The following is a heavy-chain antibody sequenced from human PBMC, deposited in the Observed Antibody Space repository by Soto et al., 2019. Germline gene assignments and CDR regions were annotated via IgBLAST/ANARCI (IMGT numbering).Heavy chain of an antibody. CDR2: FDPEDGET. CDR1: GYTLTELS. Sequence: ASVKVSCKVSGYTLTELSMHWVRQAPGKGLEWMGGFDPEDGETIYAQKFQGRVTMTEDTSTDTAYMELSSLRSEDTAVYYCATTYNWNHGASLDYWGQGTLVTVSS. J-gene: IGHJ4*02. D-gene: IGHD1-20*01. CDR3: ATTYNWNHGASLDY. V-gene: IGHV1-24*01.